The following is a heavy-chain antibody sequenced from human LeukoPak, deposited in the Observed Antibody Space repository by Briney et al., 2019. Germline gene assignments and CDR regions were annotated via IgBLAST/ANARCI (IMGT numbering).Heavy chain of an antibody. CDR2: ISPSSNTI. V-gene: IGHV3-48*02. Sequence: GGSLRLSCAASGFTFSNYGMNWVRQAPGKGLEWVSYISPSSNTIYYADSVKGRFTISRDNAKNSLYLQMNSLRDEDTAVYYCARDATPTLYYEMDVWGQGTTVTVSS. D-gene: IGHD2-15*01. CDR1: GFTFSNYG. J-gene: IGHJ6*02. CDR3: ARDATPTLYYEMDV.